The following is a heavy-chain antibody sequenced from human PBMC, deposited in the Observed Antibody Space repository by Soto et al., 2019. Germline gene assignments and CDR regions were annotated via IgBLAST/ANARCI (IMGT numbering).Heavy chain of an antibody. CDR1: GGTFGSNV. CDR3: ATGARSCRGGSCYPDY. CDR2: IMPIFGAA. V-gene: IGHV1-69*06. J-gene: IGHJ4*02. D-gene: IGHD2-15*01. Sequence: QVQLMQSGAELKKPGSSVKVSCKASGGTFGSNVISWVRQAPGQGLEWMGEIMPIFGAANKPQKFQGRLMITADTSTTTVYMERSSLGSEDTAVYFCATGARSCRGGSCYPDYWGQGTLVTVSS.